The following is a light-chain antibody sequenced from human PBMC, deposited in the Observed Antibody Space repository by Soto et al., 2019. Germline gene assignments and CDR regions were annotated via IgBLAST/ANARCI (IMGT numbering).Light chain of an antibody. V-gene: IGLV1-40*01. J-gene: IGLJ2*01. CDR3: QSYDSSLSGGVV. Sequence: QSVLTQPPSVSGAPGQRVTISCTGSSSNIGAGYDVHWYQQLPGTAAKLLIYGNSNRPSGVPDRFSGSKSGTSASLAITGLQAEDEADYYCQSYDSSLSGGVVFGGGTKLTVL. CDR2: GNS. CDR1: SSNIGAGYD.